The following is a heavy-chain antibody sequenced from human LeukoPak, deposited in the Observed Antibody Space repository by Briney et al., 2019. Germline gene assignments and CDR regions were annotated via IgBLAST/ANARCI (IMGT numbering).Heavy chain of an antibody. CDR2: IKSKTDGGTT. D-gene: IGHD5-12*01. J-gene: IGHJ4*02. V-gene: IGHV3-15*01. Sequence: GESLRLSCAASGFTFSNAWMTWVRQAPGKGLEWVGRIKSKTDGGTTDYAAPVKWRFTISRDDPENTLYLQLNSLKTEDTAVYYCTTDYPNSGYETFDYWGQGTLVTVSS. CDR1: GFTFSNAW. CDR3: TTDYPNSGYETFDY.